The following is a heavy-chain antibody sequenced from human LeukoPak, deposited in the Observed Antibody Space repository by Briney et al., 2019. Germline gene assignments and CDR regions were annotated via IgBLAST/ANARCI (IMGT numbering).Heavy chain of an antibody. CDR1: GFTFSSYA. CDR3: ARDKWLTTTHYFDY. D-gene: IGHD4-11*01. Sequence: GRSLRLSCAASGFTFSSYAMHWVRQAPGKGLEWVAVISYRGSNKYYADSVKGRFTVSRDNAKNSVYLQMNSLRAEDTAVYYCARDKWLTTTHYFDYWGQGTLVTVSS. J-gene: IGHJ4*02. CDR2: ISYRGSNK. V-gene: IGHV3-30*04.